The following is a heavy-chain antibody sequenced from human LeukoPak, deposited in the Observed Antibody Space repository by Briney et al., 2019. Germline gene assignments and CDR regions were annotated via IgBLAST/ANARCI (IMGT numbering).Heavy chain of an antibody. CDR1: GFTFSSYA. CDR3: ARSAPYSSSWFDP. Sequence: PGGSLRLSCAASGFTFSSYAMTWVRQAPGKGLEWVSSISSSSSYIYYADSVKGRFTISRDNAKNSLYLQMNSLRAEDTAVYYCARSAPYSSSWFDPWGQGTLVTVSS. CDR2: ISSSSSYI. D-gene: IGHD6-13*01. J-gene: IGHJ5*02. V-gene: IGHV3-21*01.